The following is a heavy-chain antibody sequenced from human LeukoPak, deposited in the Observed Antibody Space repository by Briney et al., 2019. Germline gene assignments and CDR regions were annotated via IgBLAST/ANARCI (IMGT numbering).Heavy chain of an antibody. V-gene: IGHV3-15*01. CDR1: GFNFNGVW. CDR2: IKSKSEPDGGAT. CDR3: ATFNRRDSFDF. J-gene: IGHJ3*01. Sequence: GGSLRLSGEASGFNFNGVWMSWVRQAPGKGLDWVGRIKSKSEPDGGATDFAASVKGRFTTSRDESKDTLYLQMTSLKTEDTAVYYCATFNRRDSFDFWGQGAMVTVSS.